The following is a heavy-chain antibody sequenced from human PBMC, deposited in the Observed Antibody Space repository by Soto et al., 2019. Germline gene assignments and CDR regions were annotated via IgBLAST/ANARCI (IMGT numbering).Heavy chain of an antibody. J-gene: IGHJ6*02. D-gene: IGHD3-16*01. V-gene: IGHV4-34*02. CDR1: GGSFSGYY. Sequence: QMHLQQWGAGLLKASETLSLTCSVSGGSFSGYYLAWIRQPPGKGLEWIGEINHAGSTKYHPSLKGRVVLSVALSDTLFSLRLISVAAAVTALYFCARQSGPAYRYGMDIWGQGTRVTVSS. CDR2: INHAGST. CDR3: ARQSGPAYRYGMDI.